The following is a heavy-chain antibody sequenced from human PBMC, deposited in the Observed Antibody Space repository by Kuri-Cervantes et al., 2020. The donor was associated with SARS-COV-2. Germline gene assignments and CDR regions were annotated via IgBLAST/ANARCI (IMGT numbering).Heavy chain of an antibody. CDR3: ARGRPRLGPPSGYYYYYMDV. CDR1: GFTFSSYS. V-gene: IGHV3-48*01. Sequence: GGSLRLSCAASGFTFSSYSMNWVRQAPGKGLEWVSYISSSSSTIYYADSVKGRFTISRDNSKNTLYLQMNSLRAEDTAVYYCARGRPRLGPPSGYYYYYMDVWGKGTTVTVSS. CDR2: ISSSSSTI. D-gene: IGHD3-16*01. J-gene: IGHJ6*03.